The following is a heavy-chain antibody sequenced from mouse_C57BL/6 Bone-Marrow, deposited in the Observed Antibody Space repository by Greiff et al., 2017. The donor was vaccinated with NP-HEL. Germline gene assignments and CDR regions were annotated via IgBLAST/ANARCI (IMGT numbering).Heavy chain of an antibody. CDR2: IRNKANTHAT. V-gene: IGHV6-6*01. CDR1: GFTFSDAW. J-gene: IGHJ3*01. Sequence: DVMLVESGGGLVQPGGTMKLPCAASGFTFSDAWIDWVRQSPEKGLEWVAEIRNKANTHATYYVESLKGRITISRDDSECRVYLQMNSLSAVNTGIHNDTPGPVWFTYRGQATLVTVS. CDR3: TPGPVWFTY.